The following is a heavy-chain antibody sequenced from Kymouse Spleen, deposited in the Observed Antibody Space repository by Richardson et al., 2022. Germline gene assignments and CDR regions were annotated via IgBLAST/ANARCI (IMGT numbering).Heavy chain of an antibody. CDR2: ISYDGSNK. CDR1: GFTFSSYG. J-gene: IGHJ4*02. CDR3: AKAAGYGLDY. Sequence: QVQLVESGGGVVQPGRSLRLSCAASGFTFSSYGMHWVRQAPGKGLEWVAVISYDGSNKYYADSVKGRFTISRDNSKNTLYLQMNSLRAEDTAVYYCAKAAGYGLDYWGQGTLVTVSS. D-gene: IGHD5-18,IGHD5-18*01. V-gene: IGHV3-30*18.